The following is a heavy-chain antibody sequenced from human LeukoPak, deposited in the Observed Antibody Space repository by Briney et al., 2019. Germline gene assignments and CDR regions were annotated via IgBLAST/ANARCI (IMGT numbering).Heavy chain of an antibody. CDR2: VSYSGRT. J-gene: IGHJ4*02. CDR1: GASISNYY. D-gene: IGHD1-1*01. Sequence: PSETLSLTCTVSGASISNYYWSWIRQPPGKGLECIGYVSYSGRTNHNPSLKSRVTISADTSKNQFSLKLTSVTAADTAVYYCARRERGAESLDYWGQGTLVTVSS. CDR3: ARRERGAESLDY. V-gene: IGHV4-59*08.